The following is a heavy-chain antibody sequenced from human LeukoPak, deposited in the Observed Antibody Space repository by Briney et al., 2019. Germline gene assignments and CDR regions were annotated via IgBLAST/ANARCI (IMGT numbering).Heavy chain of an antibody. D-gene: IGHD3-22*01. CDR2: INSDGSST. Sequence: GGSLRLSCAASGFTFSSYWMHWVRQAPGKGLVWVSRINSDGSSTSYADSVKGRFTISRDNAKNTLYLQMNSLRAEDTAVYYCAKGHHSSGYYLFDYWGQGTLVTVSS. CDR3: AKGHHSSGYYLFDY. V-gene: IGHV3-74*01. J-gene: IGHJ4*02. CDR1: GFTFSSYW.